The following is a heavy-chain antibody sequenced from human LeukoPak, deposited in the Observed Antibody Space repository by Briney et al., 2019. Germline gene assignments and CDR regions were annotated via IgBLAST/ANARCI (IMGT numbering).Heavy chain of an antibody. CDR3: ARGALDWNDEGANWFDP. D-gene: IGHD1-1*01. CDR2: IIPILGIA. CDR1: GGTFSSYA. V-gene: IGHV1-69*04. Sequence: SVKVSCKASGGTFSSYAISWVRQAPGQGLEWMGRIIPILGIANYAQKFQGRVTITADKSTSTAYMELSSLRSEDTAVYYCARGALDWNDEGANWFDPWGQGTLVTVSS. J-gene: IGHJ5*02.